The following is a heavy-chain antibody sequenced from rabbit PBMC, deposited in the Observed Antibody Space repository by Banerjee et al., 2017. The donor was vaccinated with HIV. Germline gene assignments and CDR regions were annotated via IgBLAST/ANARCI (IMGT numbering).Heavy chain of an antibody. D-gene: IGHD7-1*01. CDR1: GSDISSYS. CDR2: IATGSGNT. CDR3: ARDAGGDGYSNDL. J-gene: IGHJ4*01. V-gene: IGHV1S45*01. Sequence: QEQLEESGGGLVKPEGSLTLTCKASGSDISSYSMGWVRQAPGKGLEWIGCIATGSGNTYYASWAKGRFTISKTSSTTVTLQMTSLTAADTATYFCARDAGGDGYSNDLWGPGTLVTVS.